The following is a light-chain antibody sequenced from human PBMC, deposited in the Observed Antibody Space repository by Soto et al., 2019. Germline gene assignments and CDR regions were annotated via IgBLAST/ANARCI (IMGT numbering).Light chain of an antibody. J-gene: IGKJ4*01. CDR3: QQYGSSPLT. Sequence: EIVMTQSPATLSVSPGERATLSCRASQSVSSSDLAWYQQKPGRAPRLLIYDTSTRATGIPDRFSGSGSGTDFTLTISRLEPEDFAVYYCQQYGSSPLTFGGGTKVDIK. V-gene: IGKV3-20*01. CDR2: DTS. CDR1: QSVSSSD.